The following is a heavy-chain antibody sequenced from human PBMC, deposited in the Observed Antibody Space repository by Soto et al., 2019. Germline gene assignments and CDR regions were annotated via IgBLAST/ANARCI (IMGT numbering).Heavy chain of an antibody. V-gene: IGHV3-30-3*01. CDR3: VRDWATGGTSLGIED. CDR1: GFTFSSHG. CDR2: ISYDGSKT. Sequence: QVQLVESGGGMVQPGRSLRLSCAASGFTFSSHGIHWDRHAPGKGLEWETFISYDGSKTYYADSVKGRFTSSKGTSQNTLYLQMNSLRTEDMAVYFCVRDWATGGTSLGIEDWGQGTLVTVSS. D-gene: IGHD1-1*01. J-gene: IGHJ4*02.